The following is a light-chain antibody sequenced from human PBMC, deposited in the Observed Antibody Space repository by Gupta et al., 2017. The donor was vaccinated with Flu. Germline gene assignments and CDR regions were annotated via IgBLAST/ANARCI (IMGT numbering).Light chain of an antibody. Sequence: SYVLTQPPSLSVAPGLTARITCMGNNIGRETVHWYQQKPGQAPVLVVCDDSDRPSGIPERFSGSNSGNKATLTISRVEDGDEADYYCQVWDTNNDHWVFGGGTMLTVL. CDR1: NIGRET. V-gene: IGLV3-21*02. CDR3: QVWDTNNDHWV. CDR2: DDS. J-gene: IGLJ3*02.